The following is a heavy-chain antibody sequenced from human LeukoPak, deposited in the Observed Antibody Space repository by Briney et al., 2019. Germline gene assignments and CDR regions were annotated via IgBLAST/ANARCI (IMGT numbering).Heavy chain of an antibody. V-gene: IGHV4-39*07. CDR1: GGSISSGSYY. CDR2: IYYSGST. Sequence: SETLSLTCTVSGGSISSGSYYWGWIRQPPGKGLEWIGNIYYSGSTYYNPSLKSRVSISVDTSKNQFSLKLTSVTAADTAVYYCARVSGFGDPFDSWGQGTLVTVSS. CDR3: ARVSGFGDPFDS. J-gene: IGHJ4*02. D-gene: IGHD3-10*01.